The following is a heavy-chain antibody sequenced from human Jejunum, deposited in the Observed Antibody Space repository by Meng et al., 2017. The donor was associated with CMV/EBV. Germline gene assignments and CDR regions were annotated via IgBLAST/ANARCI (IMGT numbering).Heavy chain of an antibody. V-gene: IGHV3-21*01. CDR3: ARVLKGGTYFDN. D-gene: IGHD1-26*01. CDR1: GFSVSNYM. J-gene: IGHJ4*02. Sequence: AASGFSVSNYMMHWVRQAPGKGLEWVSSISISGYRYYADSVKGRFTISRDDAESSLFLQMNSLGAEDTAVYYCARVLKGGTYFDNWGQGTQVTVSS. CDR2: ISISGYR.